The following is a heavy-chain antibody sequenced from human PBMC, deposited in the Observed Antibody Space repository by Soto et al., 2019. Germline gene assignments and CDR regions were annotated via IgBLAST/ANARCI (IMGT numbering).Heavy chain of an antibody. Sequence: SETLSLTCTVSGGSISSYYWRWIRQPPGKGLAWIGYIYYSGSTNYNPSLKSRVTISVDTSKNQFSLKLSSVTAADTAVYYCARGSSSGWSTDEYYFDYWGQGTLVTVSS. J-gene: IGHJ4*02. CDR3: ARGSSSGWSTDEYYFDY. CDR1: GGSISSYY. D-gene: IGHD6-19*01. V-gene: IGHV4-59*01. CDR2: IYYSGST.